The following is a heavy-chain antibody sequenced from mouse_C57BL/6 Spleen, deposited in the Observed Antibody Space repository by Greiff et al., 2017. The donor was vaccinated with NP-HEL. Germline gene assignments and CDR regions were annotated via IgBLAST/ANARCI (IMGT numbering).Heavy chain of an antibody. CDR3: ATRGYYGSWENYFDY. D-gene: IGHD1-1*01. V-gene: IGHV5-9*01. J-gene: IGHJ2*01. CDR1: GFTFSSYT. CDR2: ISGGGGNT. Sequence: EVQLVESGGGLVKPGGSLKLSCAASGFTFSSYTMSWVRQTPEKRLEWVATISGGGGNTYYPDSVKGRFTISRDNAKNTLYLQMSSLRSEDTALYYCATRGYYGSWENYFDYWGQGTTLTVSS.